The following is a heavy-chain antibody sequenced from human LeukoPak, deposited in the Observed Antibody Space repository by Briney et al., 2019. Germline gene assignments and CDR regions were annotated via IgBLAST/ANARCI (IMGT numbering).Heavy chain of an antibody. CDR3: ARARGYSSGWSLFDY. V-gene: IGHV1-69*13. D-gene: IGHD6-19*01. CDR1: GGTFSSYA. J-gene: IGHJ4*02. Sequence: AASVKVSCKASGGTFSSYAISWVRQAPGQGLEWMGGIIPIFGTANYAQKFQGRVTITADESTSTAYMELSSLRSEDTAVYYCARARGYSSGWSLFDYWGQGTLVTVSS. CDR2: IIPIFGTA.